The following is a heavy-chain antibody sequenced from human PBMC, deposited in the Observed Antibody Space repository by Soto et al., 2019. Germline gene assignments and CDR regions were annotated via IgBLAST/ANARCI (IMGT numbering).Heavy chain of an antibody. CDR2: IWYDGSNK. Sequence: SLRLSCAASGFTFSSYGMHWVRQAPGKGLEWVAVIWYDGSNKYYADSVKGRFTISRDNSKNTLYLQMNSLRAEDTAVYYCAREGGLYSGYSYYYYGMDVWGQGTTVTVSS. J-gene: IGHJ6*02. CDR1: GFTFSSYG. D-gene: IGHD5-12*01. V-gene: IGHV3-33*01. CDR3: AREGGLYSGYSYYYYGMDV.